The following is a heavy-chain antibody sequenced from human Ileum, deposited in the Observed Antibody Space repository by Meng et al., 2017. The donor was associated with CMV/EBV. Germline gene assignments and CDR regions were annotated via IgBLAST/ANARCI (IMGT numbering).Heavy chain of an antibody. D-gene: IGHD3-10*01. CDR3: AGAAARGGPIDL. Sequence: GPRLDPPAETLSLTYTFTVGALRIYYWPCTRKPPAKGLEWVGRNHPTGTTNDNPSLRRRVRMALDKSKNQFALKLTSVTAADTAVYYCAGAAARGGPIDLWGQGTLVTVSS. CDR1: VGALRIYY. V-gene: IGHV4-4*07. CDR2: NHPTGTT. J-gene: IGHJ5*02.